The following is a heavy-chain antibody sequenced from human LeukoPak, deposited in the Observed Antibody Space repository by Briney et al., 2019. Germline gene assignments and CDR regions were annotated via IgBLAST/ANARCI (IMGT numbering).Heavy chain of an antibody. D-gene: IGHD6-6*01. CDR2: ISWDGGST. V-gene: IGHV3-43D*03. J-gene: IGHJ6*02. CDR1: GFTFDDYA. CDR3: AKDMSLVPYYYYGMDV. Sequence: GGSLRFSCAASGFTFDDYAMHWVRKAPGKGLEWVSLISWDGGSTYYADSVRGRFTISRDNTKNSLYLQMNSLRAEDTALYYCAKDMSLVPYYYYGMDVWGQGTTVTVSS.